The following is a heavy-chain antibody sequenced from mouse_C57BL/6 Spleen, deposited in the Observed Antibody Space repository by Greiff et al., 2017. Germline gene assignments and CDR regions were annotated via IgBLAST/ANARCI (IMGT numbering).Heavy chain of an antibody. CDR1: GYSFTGYF. D-gene: IGHD1-1*01. CDR3: TSGYYYSRSYEGYYYAMDY. J-gene: IGHJ4*01. Sequence: VQLQQSGPELVKPGDSVKISCKASGYSFTGYFMNWVMQSHGKSLEWIGRINPYNGDTFYNQKFKGKATLTVDKSSRTAHMELRSLTSEDSAVYNWTSGYYYSRSYEGYYYAMDYWGQGTSVTVSS. V-gene: IGHV1-20*01. CDR2: INPYNGDT.